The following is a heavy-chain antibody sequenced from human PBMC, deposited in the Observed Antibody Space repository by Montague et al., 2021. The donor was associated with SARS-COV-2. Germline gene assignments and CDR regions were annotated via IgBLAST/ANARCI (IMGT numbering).Heavy chain of an antibody. D-gene: IGHD2-2*01. J-gene: IGHJ5*02. V-gene: IGHV4-38-2*02. Sequence: SETLSLTCTVSGFSISSGYQWGWIRQPPGKGLEWIGRVYHSGNTYYSPSLKSRVTISVDTSKNQFSLKLTSLTATDTAVYYCARVSCCSNTNCYASSLFDPWGQGTLVAVSS. CDR3: ARVSCCSNTNCYASSLFDP. CDR1: GFSISSGYQ. CDR2: VYHSGNT.